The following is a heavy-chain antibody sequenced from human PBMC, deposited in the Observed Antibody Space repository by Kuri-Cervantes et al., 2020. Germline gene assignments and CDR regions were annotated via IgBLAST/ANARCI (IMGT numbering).Heavy chain of an antibody. J-gene: IGHJ3*02. CDR2: IWYDGSNK. Sequence: GESLKISCAASGFTFSWYGMHWVRQAPGKGLEWVAVIWYDGSNKYYADSVKGRFTISRDNSKNTLYPQMNSLRAEDTAVYYCARDGEWDAFDIWGQGTMVTVSS. V-gene: IGHV3-33*08. CDR3: ARDGEWDAFDI. D-gene: IGHD2-8*01. CDR1: GFTFSWYG.